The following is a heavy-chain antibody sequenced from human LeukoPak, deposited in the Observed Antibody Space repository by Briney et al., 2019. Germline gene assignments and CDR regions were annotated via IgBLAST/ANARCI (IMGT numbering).Heavy chain of an antibody. Sequence: AGGSLRLSCAASGFTFSSYGMHWVRQAPGKGLEWVAFIRYDGSNKYYADSVKGRFTISRDNSKNTLYLQMNSLRAEDTAVYYCAKRKGGSGSYFDYWGQGTLVTVSS. CDR1: GFTFSSYG. V-gene: IGHV3-30*02. CDR2: IRYDGSNK. J-gene: IGHJ4*02. CDR3: AKRKGGSGSYFDY. D-gene: IGHD1-26*01.